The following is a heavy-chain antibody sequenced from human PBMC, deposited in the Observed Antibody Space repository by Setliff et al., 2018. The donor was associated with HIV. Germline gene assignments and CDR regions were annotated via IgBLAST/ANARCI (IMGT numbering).Heavy chain of an antibody. D-gene: IGHD5-12*01. CDR2: IYTSGST. Sequence: SETLSLTCTVSGGSISTYCWIWIRQPPGKGLEWIGNIYTSGSTNYNPSLKSRVTISVDTSKNQFSLKLSSVTAADTAVYHCARPSTGGGYNYWYFDLWGRGTLVTVSS. CDR1: GGSISTYC. CDR3: ARPSTGGGYNYWYFDL. V-gene: IGHV4-4*08. J-gene: IGHJ2*01.